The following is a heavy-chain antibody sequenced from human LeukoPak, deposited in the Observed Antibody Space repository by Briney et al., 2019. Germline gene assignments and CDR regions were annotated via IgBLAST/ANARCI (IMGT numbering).Heavy chain of an antibody. J-gene: IGHJ4*02. Sequence: ASVKVSCKASGYTFTSYYMHWVRQAPGQGLEWMGIINPSGDSTSYARKFQGRVTMTSDTSTTTVYMELSSLRSEDTAVYYCARVWVASYIYGPTDYWGQGTLVTVSS. D-gene: IGHD5-18*01. CDR2: INPSGDST. V-gene: IGHV1-46*01. CDR3: ARVWVASYIYGPTDY. CDR1: GYTFTSYY.